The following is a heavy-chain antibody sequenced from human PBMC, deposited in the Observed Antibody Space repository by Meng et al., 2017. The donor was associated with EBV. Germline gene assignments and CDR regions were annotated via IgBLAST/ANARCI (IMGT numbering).Heavy chain of an antibody. D-gene: IGHD3-10*01. Sequence: QGPLQQSGAEVKKPGSSVKVSCRTSGGTFRSDAVSWVRQAPGQGLEWMGGLIPMSGAPHYAQKFQDRVTIIADESTSTHSMELNNLRFEDTAMYYCASESGRGFTSDYWGQGTLVTVSS. CDR1: GGTFRSDA. CDR3: ASESGRGFTSDY. J-gene: IGHJ4*02. CDR2: LIPMSGAP. V-gene: IGHV1-69*01.